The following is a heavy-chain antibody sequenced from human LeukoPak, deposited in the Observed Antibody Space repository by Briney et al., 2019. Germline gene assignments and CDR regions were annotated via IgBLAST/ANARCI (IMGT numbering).Heavy chain of an antibody. V-gene: IGHV5-51*01. CDR1: GYRFTSYW. CDR2: IYPGDSDT. D-gene: IGHD6-13*01. Sequence: GESLKISCKGSGYRFTSYWIGWVRQMPGEGLEWMGIIYPGDSDTRYSPSFRGQVTISADKSTSTAYLQWRSLWASDTAMYYCARGAIPAAVTGGADFDYWGQGTLVTVSS. J-gene: IGHJ4*02. CDR3: ARGAIPAAVTGGADFDY.